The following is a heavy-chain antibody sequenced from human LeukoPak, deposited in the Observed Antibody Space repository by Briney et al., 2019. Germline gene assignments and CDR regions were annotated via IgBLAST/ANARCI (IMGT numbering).Heavy chain of an antibody. J-gene: IGHJ3*02. CDR3: ARRMRGDAFDI. CDR2: MNPNSGNT. V-gene: IGHV1-8*03. CDR1: GYTFTSYD. D-gene: IGHD2/OR15-2a*01. Sequence: GASVKVSCKASGYTFTSYDINWVRQATGQGLEWMGWMNPNSGNTGYAQKFQGRVTITRNTSISTAYMELSSLRSEDPAVYYCARRMRGDAFDIWGQGTMVTVSS.